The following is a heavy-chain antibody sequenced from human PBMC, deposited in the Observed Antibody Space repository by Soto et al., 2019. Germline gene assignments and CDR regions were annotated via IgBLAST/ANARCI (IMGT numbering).Heavy chain of an antibody. Sequence: QVQLVQSGAEVKKPGASVKVSCKASGYTFTSYGISWVRQAPGQGLEWMGWISAYNGNTNYAQKLQGRVTMTTDTATSTAYMELRSLRSDDTAVYYCARLESFTTNYYYGMDVWGQGTTVTVSS. J-gene: IGHJ6*02. CDR3: ARLESFTTNYYYGMDV. D-gene: IGHD1-1*01. CDR1: GYTFTSYG. V-gene: IGHV1-18*01. CDR2: ISAYNGNT.